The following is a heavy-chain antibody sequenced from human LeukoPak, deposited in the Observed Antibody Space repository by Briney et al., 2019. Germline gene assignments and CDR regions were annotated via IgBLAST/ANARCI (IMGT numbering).Heavy chain of an antibody. CDR2: ISSSGSTI. Sequence: GGSLRLSCAASGFTFSDYYMSWIRQAPGKGREWVSYISSSGSTIYYADSVKGRFTISRDNAKNSLYLQMNSLRAEDTAVYYCAKDGPNKPFDYWGQGTLVTVSS. J-gene: IGHJ4*02. V-gene: IGHV3-11*01. CDR3: AKDGPNKPFDY. CDR1: GFTFSDYY. D-gene: IGHD1/OR15-1a*01.